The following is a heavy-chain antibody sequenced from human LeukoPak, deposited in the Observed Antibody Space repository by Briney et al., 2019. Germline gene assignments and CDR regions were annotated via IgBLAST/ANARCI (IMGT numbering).Heavy chain of an antibody. CDR3: ASDSGSYLDTFDI. Sequence: SETLSLTCTVSGGSISSYYWSWIRQPAGKGLEWIGRIYPSGSTNYNPSLKSPVSMSVDTSKNQFSLKLSSVTAADTAVYYCASDSGSYLDTFDIWGQGTMVTVSS. D-gene: IGHD1-26*01. CDR2: IYPSGST. J-gene: IGHJ3*02. CDR1: GGSISSYY. V-gene: IGHV4-4*07.